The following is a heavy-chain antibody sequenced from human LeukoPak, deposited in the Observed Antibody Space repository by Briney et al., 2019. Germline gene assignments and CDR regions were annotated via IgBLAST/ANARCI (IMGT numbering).Heavy chain of an antibody. CDR3: ARRPSSSWRETFDY. Sequence: ASVKVSCKASGYTFTGYYMHWVRQAPGQGLEWMGWINPNSGGTNYAQKFQGRVTMTRDTSISTAYMELSRLRSDDTAVYYCARRPSSSWRETFDYWGQGTLVTVSS. CDR2: INPNSGGT. CDR1: GYTFTGYY. V-gene: IGHV1-2*02. J-gene: IGHJ4*02. D-gene: IGHD6-13*01.